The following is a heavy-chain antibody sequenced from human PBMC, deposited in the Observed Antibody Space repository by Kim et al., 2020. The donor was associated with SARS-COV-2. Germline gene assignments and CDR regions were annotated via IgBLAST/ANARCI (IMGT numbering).Heavy chain of an antibody. V-gene: IGHV4-39*07. CDR3: VVGATWDY. CDR2: IYYSGST. CDR1: GGSISSSSYY. J-gene: IGHJ4*02. D-gene: IGHD1-26*01. Sequence: SETLSLTCTASGGSISSSSYYWGWIRQPPGKGLEWIGSIYYSGSTYYNPSLKSRVTISVDTSKNQFSLKLSSVTAADTAVYYCVVGATWDYWGQGTLVTV.